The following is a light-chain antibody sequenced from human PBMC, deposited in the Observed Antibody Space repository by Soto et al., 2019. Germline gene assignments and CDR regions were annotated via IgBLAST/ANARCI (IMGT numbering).Light chain of an antibody. J-gene: IGLJ1*01. CDR3: ATWDDSLNGLYV. V-gene: IGLV1-44*01. Sequence: QSALTQPPSASGTPGQSVTISCSGSTSNIGSKTVSWYQQLPGAAPKLLIYSTNQWPSGVPDRFSGSKSGTSASLTISGLQSEDEADYYCATWDDSLNGLYVFGPGTKVT. CDR1: TSNIGSKT. CDR2: STN.